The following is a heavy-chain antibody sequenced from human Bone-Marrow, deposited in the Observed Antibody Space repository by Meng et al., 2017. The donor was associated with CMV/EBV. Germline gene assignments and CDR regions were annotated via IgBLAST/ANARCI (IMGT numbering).Heavy chain of an antibody. CDR2: IREDGGET. CDR3: APNFGSGY. D-gene: IGHD4/OR15-4a*01. Sequence: GESLKISCAASGISLSNYWMNWPRQAPGKGLEWVANIREDGGETGYVDSVKGRFTISRDNARNSLYLQMNSLRAEDTAVYYCAPNFGSGYWGQGTLVTVSS. J-gene: IGHJ4*02. CDR1: GISLSNYW. V-gene: IGHV3-7*01.